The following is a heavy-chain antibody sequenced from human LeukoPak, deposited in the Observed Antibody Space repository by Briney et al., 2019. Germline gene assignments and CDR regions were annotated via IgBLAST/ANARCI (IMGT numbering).Heavy chain of an antibody. J-gene: IGHJ6*04. CDR2: ISSSGSTI. Sequence: PGGSLRLSCAASGFTFSSYEMNWVRQAPGKGLEWVSYISSSGSTIYYADSVKGRFTISRDNAKNSLYLQMNSLRAGDTAVYYCAEPGITMIGGVWGKGTTVTISS. D-gene: IGHD3-10*02. V-gene: IGHV3-48*03. CDR3: AEPGITMIGGV. CDR1: GFTFSSYE.